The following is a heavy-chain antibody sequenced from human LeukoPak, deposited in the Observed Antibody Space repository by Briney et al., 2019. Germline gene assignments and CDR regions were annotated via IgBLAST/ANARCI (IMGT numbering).Heavy chain of an antibody. D-gene: IGHD2-15*01. CDR2: IIPIFGTA. V-gene: IGHV1-69*01. Sequence: SVKVSCKASGCTFSSYAISWVRQAPGQGLEWMGGIIPIFGTATYAQKFHGRVTITADESTSRAYMELSSLRSKHTAVYSCASFTVYSSGGSCYPQDYYYYGMDVWGKGTTVTVSS. CDR3: ASFTVYSSGGSCYPQDYYYYGMDV. CDR1: GCTFSSYA. J-gene: IGHJ6*04.